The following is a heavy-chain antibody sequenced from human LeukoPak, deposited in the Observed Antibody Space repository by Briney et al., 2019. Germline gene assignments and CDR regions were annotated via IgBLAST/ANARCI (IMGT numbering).Heavy chain of an antibody. V-gene: IGHV4-59*08. CDR2: IYYSGST. J-gene: IGHJ4*02. CDR3: ARLLWGSGWYHYFDY. CDR1: GGSISSYS. Sequence: SETLSLTCTVSGGSISSYSWSWIRQPPGKGLEWIGYIYYSGSTNYNPSLKSRVTISVDTSKNQFSLKLSSVTAADTAVYYCARLLWGSGWYHYFDYWGQGTLVTVSS. D-gene: IGHD6-19*01.